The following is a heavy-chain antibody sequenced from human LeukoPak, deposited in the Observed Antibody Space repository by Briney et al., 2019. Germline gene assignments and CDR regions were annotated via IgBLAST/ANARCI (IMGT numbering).Heavy chain of an antibody. V-gene: IGHV3-7*03. J-gene: IGHJ4*02. CDR1: GFTFSSYW. Sequence: RGSLRLSCAASGFTFSSYWMSWVRQAPGEGLEWVANIKQDGSEKYYVDSVKGRFTISRDNAKNSLYLQMNSLRAEDTAVYYCAKDRERYFDWFDGYFDYWGQGTLVTVSS. CDR2: IKQDGSEK. CDR3: AKDRERYFDWFDGYFDY. D-gene: IGHD3-9*01.